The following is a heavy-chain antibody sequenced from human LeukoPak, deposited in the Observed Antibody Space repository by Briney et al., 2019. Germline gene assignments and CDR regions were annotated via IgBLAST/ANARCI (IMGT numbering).Heavy chain of an antibody. CDR2: IYSGGST. CDR3: ARARRGSYYYDSSGYYGALDAFDI. D-gene: IGHD3-22*01. CDR1: GFTVSSNY. V-gene: IGHV3-53*04. Sequence: GGSLRLTCAASGFTVSSNYRSWFRQAPGKGLEEFSVIYSGGSTYYADSVKGRFTITRNNSKNTLYLQMNSLRAEDTAVYYCARARRGSYYYDSSGYYGALDAFDIWGQGTMVTVSS. J-gene: IGHJ3*02.